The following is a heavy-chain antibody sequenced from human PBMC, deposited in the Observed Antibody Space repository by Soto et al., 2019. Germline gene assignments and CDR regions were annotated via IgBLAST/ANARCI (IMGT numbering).Heavy chain of an antibody. CDR3: ARSVLMDYYVSSGYPDY. D-gene: IGHD3-22*01. Sequence: GESLKISCKGSGYSFTSYWIGWVRQMPGKGLEWMGIIYPGDSDTRYSPSFQGQVTISADKPISTAYLQWSSLKASDTAMYYCARSVLMDYYVSSGYPDYWGQGTLVTVSS. CDR1: GYSFTSYW. CDR2: IYPGDSDT. J-gene: IGHJ4*02. V-gene: IGHV5-51*01.